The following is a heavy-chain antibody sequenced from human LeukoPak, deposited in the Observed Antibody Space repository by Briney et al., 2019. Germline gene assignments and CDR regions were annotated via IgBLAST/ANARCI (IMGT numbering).Heavy chain of an antibody. CDR2: IKQDGSDK. Sequence: GGSLRLSCLDSGFTFSSYWMSWVRQAPGKGLEWVANIKQDGSDKYYVDSVKGRFTISRDNAKNSLYLQMNSLRAEDTAVYFSASGPRWVGAAWAHSFNIWGQGTMVTVSS. CDR3: ASGPRWVGAAWAHSFNI. V-gene: IGHV3-7*01. D-gene: IGHD2-15*01. J-gene: IGHJ3*02. CDR1: GFTFSSYW.